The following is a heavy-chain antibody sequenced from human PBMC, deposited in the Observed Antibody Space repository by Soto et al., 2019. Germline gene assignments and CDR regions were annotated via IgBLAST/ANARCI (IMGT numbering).Heavy chain of an antibody. CDR1: GGTFSNHL. CDR3: ASGSLYGSGSYPVDY. CDR2: IIPLFGTL. J-gene: IGHJ4*01. D-gene: IGHD3-10*01. Sequence: QVQLVQSGAEVKKPGSSVNVSCKASGGTFSNHLISWVRQAPGQGLEWMGTIIPLFGTLNYAQKLQGRVTLSADRSTSTAYMELSSLRSDDTAVYYCASGSLYGSGSYPVDYWGQETLVTVSS. V-gene: IGHV1-69*08.